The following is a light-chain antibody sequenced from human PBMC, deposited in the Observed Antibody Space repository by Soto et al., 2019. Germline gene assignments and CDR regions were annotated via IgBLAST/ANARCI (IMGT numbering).Light chain of an antibody. Sequence: DIPMTQSPSSLCGSXGDRVTIPCRASAGISSFLAWYQQKPGKAPKIXXYAASSLQRVGPSRFSGSGSGTAFTPPISSLQPEDFATYYGQQSYSTPITFGQGTRLEIK. CDR1: AGISSF. CDR2: AAS. J-gene: IGKJ5*01. CDR3: QQSYSTPIT. V-gene: IGKV1-39*01.